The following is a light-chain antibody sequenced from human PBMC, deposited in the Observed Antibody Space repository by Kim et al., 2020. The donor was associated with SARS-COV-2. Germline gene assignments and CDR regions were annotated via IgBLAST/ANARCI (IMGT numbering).Light chain of an antibody. J-gene: IGLJ2*01. CDR2: QDS. CDR1: KLGVRD. V-gene: IGLV3-1*01. CDR3: QAWDTSTFVV. Sequence: SPGQTASLTCSGDKLGVRDACWYQQKPGQSPVLVIYQDSRRPSGIPERFSGSNSGNTATLTIGGTQAMDEADYYCQAWDTSTFVVFGGGTQLTVL.